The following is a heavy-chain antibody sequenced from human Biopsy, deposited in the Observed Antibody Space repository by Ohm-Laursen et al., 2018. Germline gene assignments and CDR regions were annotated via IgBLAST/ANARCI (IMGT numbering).Heavy chain of an antibody. CDR1: GYTLTELS. J-gene: IGHJ4*02. CDR3: AADINVWNVNY. V-gene: IGHV1-24*01. D-gene: IGHD1-1*01. Sequence: VASVKVSCKVSGYTLTELSMHWVRQAPGRGLEWMGGFAPENGKTIYAQKFQGRVTMTEDTSTDTAYMELSSLRSEDTAVYYYAADINVWNVNYWGQGTQVTVSS. CDR2: FAPENGKT.